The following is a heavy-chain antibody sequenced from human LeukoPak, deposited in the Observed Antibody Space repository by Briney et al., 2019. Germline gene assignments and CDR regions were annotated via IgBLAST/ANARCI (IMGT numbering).Heavy chain of an antibody. CDR1: GFIFSTCA. V-gene: IGHV3-23*01. CDR3: AKDRSSSSWFDGYDF. D-gene: IGHD6-13*01. J-gene: IGHJ3*01. Sequence: HPEGSLRLSCTASGFIFSTCAMSWVRQAPGKGLEWVSAISGSGGTTYYADSVKGRFTISRDNSKNTLFLQMNSLRAEDTAVYYCAKDRSSSSWFDGYDFWGQGTMVTVSS. CDR2: ISGSGGTT.